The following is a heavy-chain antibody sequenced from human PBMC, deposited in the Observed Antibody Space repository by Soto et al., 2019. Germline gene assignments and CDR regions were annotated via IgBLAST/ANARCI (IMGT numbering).Heavy chain of an antibody. J-gene: IGHJ4*02. Sequence: VKVSCKASGGTFRNYPINWVRQAPGQGLEWMGSIFPLTDIPDYAQNFQARLTISADKSTSTAYMELSSLTSDDTAMYFCARGPLVVLNYFESWGQGTLVTVSS. CDR1: GGTFRNYP. V-gene: IGHV1-69*10. CDR2: IFPLTDIP. CDR3: ARGPLVVLNYFES.